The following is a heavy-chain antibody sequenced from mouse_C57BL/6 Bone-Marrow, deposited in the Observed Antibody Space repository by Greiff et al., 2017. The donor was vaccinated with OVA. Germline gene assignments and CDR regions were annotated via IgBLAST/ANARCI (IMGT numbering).Heavy chain of an antibody. V-gene: IGHV5-4*01. Sequence: EVQRVESGGGLVKPGGSLKLSCAASGFTFSSYAMSWVRQTPEKRLEWVATISDGGSYTYYPDNVKGRFTISRDNAKNNLYLQMSHLKSEDTAMYYCARLWYPYYFDYWGQGTTLTVSS. J-gene: IGHJ2*01. CDR1: GFTFSSYA. CDR3: ARLWYPYYFDY. D-gene: IGHD2-1*01. CDR2: ISDGGSYT.